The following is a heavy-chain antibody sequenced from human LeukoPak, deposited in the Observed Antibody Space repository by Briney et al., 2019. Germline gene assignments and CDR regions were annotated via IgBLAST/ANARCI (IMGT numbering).Heavy chain of an antibody. V-gene: IGHV3-23*01. CDR3: ARGSGGDGDALYYFDY. D-gene: IGHD3-10*01. J-gene: IGHJ4*02. CDR1: GFAFNSYA. CDR2: ISDGGGIT. Sequence: PGGSLRLSCAASGFAFNSYAMSWVRQAPGKGLDWVSSISDGGGITYYADSVKGRFTISRDNSRNTVYLQMNSLRAEDTAVYYCARGSGGDGDALYYFDYWGQGTLVTVSS.